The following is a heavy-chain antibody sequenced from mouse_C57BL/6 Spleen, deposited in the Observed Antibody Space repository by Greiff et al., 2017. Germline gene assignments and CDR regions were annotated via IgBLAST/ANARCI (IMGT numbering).Heavy chain of an antibody. CDR2: INPNSGTT. Sequence: VQLQQSGPELVKPGASVKISCTASGFSFTNYNMNWVHQTKGKSLEWIGVINPNSGTTSYNQKFKGKATLTVDQSSSTAYMQLNSLTSEDSAVYYCASYYDYVDYWGQGTTLTVSS. V-gene: IGHV1-39*01. D-gene: IGHD2-4*01. J-gene: IGHJ2*01. CDR3: ASYYDYVDY. CDR1: GFSFTNYN.